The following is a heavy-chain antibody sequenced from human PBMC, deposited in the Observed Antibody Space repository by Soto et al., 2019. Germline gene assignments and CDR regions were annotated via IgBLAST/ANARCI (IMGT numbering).Heavy chain of an antibody. CDR1: GGTFSNYA. D-gene: IGHD3-22*01. CDR3: ARGVPYYYNSSGFPLND. V-gene: IGHV1-69*06. J-gene: IGHJ4*02. CDR2: IIPLFGTT. Sequence: QVQVVQSGAEVKKPGSSVKVSCKASGGTFSNYALNWVRQAPGHGLEWMGAIIPLFGTTNYAKKFQGRVTITADKSTSAAYMELRSLRSEDTAVYYCARGVPYYYNSSGFPLNDWGQGTLVTVSS.